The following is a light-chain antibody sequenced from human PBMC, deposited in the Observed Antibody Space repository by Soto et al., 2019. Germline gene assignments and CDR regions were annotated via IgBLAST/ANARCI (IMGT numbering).Light chain of an antibody. J-gene: IGKJ1*01. V-gene: IGKV3-15*01. Sequence: EIVMTQSPVTLSVSPGERVTLSCRASQSVSSNLAWYQQKPGQAPSLLIYGAFTRATGIPARFSGTGSGTEFTLTISSLQYEDFEIYYCQQYNDWHLTFGQGTKVDIK. CDR2: GAF. CDR1: QSVSSN. CDR3: QQYNDWHLT.